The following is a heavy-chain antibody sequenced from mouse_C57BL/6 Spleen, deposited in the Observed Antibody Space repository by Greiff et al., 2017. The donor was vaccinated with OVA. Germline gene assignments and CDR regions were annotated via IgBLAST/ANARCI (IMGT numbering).Heavy chain of an antibody. CDR2: ISSGSSTI. V-gene: IGHV5-17*01. J-gene: IGHJ4*01. CDR1: GFTFSDYG. CDR3: ARSVITTDGAMDY. D-gene: IGHD1-2*01. Sequence: EVQLVESGGGLVKPGGSLKLSCAASGFTFSDYGMHWVRQAPEKGLEWVAYISSGSSTIYYADTVKGRFTISRDNAKNTLFLQMTSLRSEDTAMYYCARSVITTDGAMDYWGQGTSVTVSS.